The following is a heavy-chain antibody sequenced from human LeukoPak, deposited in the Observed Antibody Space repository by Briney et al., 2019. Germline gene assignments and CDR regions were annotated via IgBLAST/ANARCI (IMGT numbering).Heavy chain of an antibody. CDR2: FDPEDGET. CDR3: ARDRDYGGNFGAFDI. Sequence: ASVKVSCKVSGYTLTELSMRWVRQAPGKGLEWMGGFDPEDGETIYAQKFQGRVTMTEDTSTDTAYMELSSLRSEDTAVYYCARDRDYGGNFGAFDIWGQGTMVTVSS. J-gene: IGHJ3*02. V-gene: IGHV1-24*01. D-gene: IGHD4-23*01. CDR1: GYTLTELS.